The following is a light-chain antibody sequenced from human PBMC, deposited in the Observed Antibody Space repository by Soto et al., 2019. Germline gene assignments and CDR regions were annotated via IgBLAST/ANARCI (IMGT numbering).Light chain of an antibody. CDR3: QQYGRSPTT. CDR2: AAS. J-gene: IGKJ1*01. Sequence: AIRMTQSPSSFSASTGDRVTITCRASQGISSYLAWYQQKPGKAPKLLIYAASTLQSGVPSRFSGSGSGTDFTLTISCLQSEDFAVYFCQQYGRSPTTFGQGTKVDIK. V-gene: IGKV1-8*01. CDR1: QGISSY.